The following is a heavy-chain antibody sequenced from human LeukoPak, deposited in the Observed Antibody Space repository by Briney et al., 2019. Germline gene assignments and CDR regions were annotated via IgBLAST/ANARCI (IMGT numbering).Heavy chain of an antibody. V-gene: IGHV1-8*01. CDR1: GYTFTSYD. CDR3: ARAYYESSAYRHAVYFNY. Sequence: GASVKVSCKASGYTFTSYDINWVRQATGQGLEWMGWMNPNNGQTGYAQKFQGRVTMTRSTSISTAYMELSSLRSEDTAVYYCARAYYESSAYRHAVYFNYWGQGTLVTVSS. CDR2: MNPNNGQT. J-gene: IGHJ4*02. D-gene: IGHD3-22*01.